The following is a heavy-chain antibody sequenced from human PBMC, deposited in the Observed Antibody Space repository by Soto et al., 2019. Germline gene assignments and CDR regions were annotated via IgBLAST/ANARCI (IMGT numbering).Heavy chain of an antibody. CDR3: ARGIATGQLDP. J-gene: IGHJ5*02. CDR2: ISAYNGNT. V-gene: IGHV1-18*04. CDR1: GYTFTSYG. Sequence: ASVKVSCKASGYTFTSYGISWVRQAPGQGLEWMGWISAYNGNTNYAQKLQGTVIITRDTSASTAYMDLSSLRSEDTAVYYCARGIATGQLDPWGQGTLVTVSS. D-gene: IGHD2-15*01.